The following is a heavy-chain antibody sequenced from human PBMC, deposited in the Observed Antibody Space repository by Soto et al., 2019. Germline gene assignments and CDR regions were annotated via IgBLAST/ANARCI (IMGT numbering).Heavy chain of an antibody. CDR1: GYTFTSYA. J-gene: IGHJ4*02. D-gene: IGHD1-26*01. CDR2: INAGNGNT. Sequence: QVQLVQSGAEVKKPGASVKVSCKASGYTFTSYAMHWVRQAPGQRLERMGWINAGNGNTKYSQKFQGRVTITRDTSASTAYMELSSLRSEDTAVYYCARDRGGSYEDYWGQGTLVTVSS. CDR3: ARDRGGSYEDY. V-gene: IGHV1-3*01.